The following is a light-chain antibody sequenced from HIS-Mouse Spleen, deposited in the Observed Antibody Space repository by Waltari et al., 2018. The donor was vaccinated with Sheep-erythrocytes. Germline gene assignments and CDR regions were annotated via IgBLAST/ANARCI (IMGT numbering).Light chain of an antibody. Sequence: QSVLTQPPSASGTPGQRVTISCSGSSSNIGSNPVNWSQQLPGTAPKLLIYSNNQRPSWVPDRFSGSKSGTSASLAISGLQSEDEADYYCAAWDDSLNGYVFGTGTKVTVL. CDR3: AAWDDSLNGYV. CDR1: SSNIGSNP. CDR2: SNN. V-gene: IGLV1-44*01. J-gene: IGLJ1*01.